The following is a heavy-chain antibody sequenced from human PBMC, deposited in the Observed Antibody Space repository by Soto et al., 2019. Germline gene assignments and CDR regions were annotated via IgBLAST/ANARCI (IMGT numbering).Heavy chain of an antibody. CDR3: ARLGGYCSSTGCYGYYALDV. Sequence: SETLPLTCTVSGGTISSGPYSWGWIRQTPGEGLEWIGTFRYNENTYYNPSLESRVTISVDTSKNHFSLKVTSATVADTAVYYCARLGGYCSSTGCYGYYALDVWGPGTTVTVSS. D-gene: IGHD2-2*01. CDR2: FRYNENT. V-gene: IGHV4-39*02. J-gene: IGHJ6*02. CDR1: GGTISSGPYS.